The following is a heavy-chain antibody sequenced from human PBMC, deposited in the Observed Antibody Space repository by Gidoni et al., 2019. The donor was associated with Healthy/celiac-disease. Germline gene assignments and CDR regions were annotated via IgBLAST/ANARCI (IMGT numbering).Heavy chain of an antibody. D-gene: IGHD6-13*01. CDR2: ILSNDEK. Sequence: QVTLKESGHVLVKPTDIFTLTCTGPAFSRSNPRLGVSWIRQPPGKALEWLAHILSNDEKSYSTSLKSRRTISKDTSKSQVVLTMTNMDPVDTATYYCARIPIASAGYYYYYMDVWGKGTTVTVSS. J-gene: IGHJ6*03. V-gene: IGHV2-26*01. CDR1: AFSRSNPRLG. CDR3: ARIPIASAGYYYYYMDV.